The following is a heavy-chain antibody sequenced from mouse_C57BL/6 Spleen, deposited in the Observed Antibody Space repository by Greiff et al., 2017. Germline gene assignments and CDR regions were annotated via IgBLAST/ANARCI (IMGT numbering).Heavy chain of an antibody. V-gene: IGHV5-4*01. CDR3: AREGYSNPWFAY. D-gene: IGHD2-5*01. J-gene: IGHJ3*01. Sequence: EVKLVESGGGLVKPGGSLKLSCAASGFTFSSYAMSWVRQTPEKRLEWVATISDGGSYTYYPDNVKGRFTISRDNAKNNLYLQMSHLKSEDTAMYYCAREGYSNPWFAYWGQGTLVTVSA. CDR1: GFTFSSYA. CDR2: ISDGGSYT.